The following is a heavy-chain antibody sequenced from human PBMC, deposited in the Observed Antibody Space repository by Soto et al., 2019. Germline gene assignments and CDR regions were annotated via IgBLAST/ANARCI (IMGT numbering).Heavy chain of an antibody. D-gene: IGHD3-10*01. CDR1: CGSFIGYY. CDR2: INHSGST. Sequence: PSEALSLTGAGYCGSFIGYYWIWIRQPPGKGLECILEINHSGSTNYNSSLKSRVTISVDTSKNQFSLKLSSVTAADTAVYYCERSRRVWTNSGSYYGYYYYGMDVWGQGTTVTVS. V-gene: IGHV4-34*01. J-gene: IGHJ6*02. CDR3: ERSRRVWTNSGSYYGYYYYGMDV.